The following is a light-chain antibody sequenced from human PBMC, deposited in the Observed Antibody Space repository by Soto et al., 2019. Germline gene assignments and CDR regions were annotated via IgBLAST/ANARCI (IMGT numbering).Light chain of an antibody. V-gene: IGKV2-28*01. CDR1: QSLLHSNGYSY. CDR3: MQALQTPLT. Sequence: EIVMTQSPLSLSVTPGESASISCRSSQSLLHSNGYSYFDWYLQKPGQSPQLLIYLGSNRASGVPDRFSGSGSGTDFTLKISRVEPEDVGVYYCMQALQTPLTFGQGTRLEIK. CDR2: LGS. J-gene: IGKJ5*01.